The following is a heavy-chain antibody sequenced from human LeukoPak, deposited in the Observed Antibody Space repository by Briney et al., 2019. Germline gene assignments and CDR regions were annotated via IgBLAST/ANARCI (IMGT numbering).Heavy chain of an antibody. J-gene: IGHJ6*03. CDR1: GYTFTGYY. CDR2: INPNSGGT. V-gene: IGHV1-2*02. CDR3: ARPGIAAAGTTVYYYYYMHV. Sequence: ASVKVSCRASGYTFTGYYMHWVRQAPGQGLEWMGWINPNSGGTNYAQKFQGRVTMTRDTSMSTAYMELSRLRSDDTAVDYCARPGIAAAGTTVYYYYYMHVWGKGPTLRVSS. D-gene: IGHD6-13*01.